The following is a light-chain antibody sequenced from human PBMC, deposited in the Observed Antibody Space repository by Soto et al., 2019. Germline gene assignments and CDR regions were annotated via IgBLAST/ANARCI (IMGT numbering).Light chain of an antibody. J-gene: IGKJ4*01. V-gene: IGKV2-28*01. CDR2: LGS. CDR3: MQALQSPLT. Sequence: DIVMTQSPLSLSVTPGEPASISCRSSQSLLYTSRYNYLDWYLQKPGQSPQLLIYLGSYRASGVPDRFSGSGSGTDFTLKISRVEAGDVGVYYCMQALQSPLTFGGGTKVEIK. CDR1: QSLLYTSRYNY.